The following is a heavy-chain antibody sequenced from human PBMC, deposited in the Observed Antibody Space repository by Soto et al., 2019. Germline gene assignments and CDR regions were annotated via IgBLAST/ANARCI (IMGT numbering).Heavy chain of an antibody. CDR2: IYSGGST. V-gene: IGHV3-53*01. CDR3: ARDNRLSAYFDL. Sequence: GGSLRLSCAASGFTVSSNYMSWVRQAPGKGLEWVSVIYSGGSTYYADSVKGRFTISRDNSKNTLYLQMNSLRAEDTAVYYCARDNRLSAYFDLWGRGTLVTVSS. CDR1: GFTVSSNY. J-gene: IGHJ2*01.